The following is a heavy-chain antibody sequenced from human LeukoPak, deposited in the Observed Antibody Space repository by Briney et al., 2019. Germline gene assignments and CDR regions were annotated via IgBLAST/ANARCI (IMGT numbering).Heavy chain of an antibody. CDR2: FDPEDGET. J-gene: IGHJ4*02. V-gene: IGHV1-24*01. D-gene: IGHD3-22*01. Sequence: ASVKVSCKASGFSFSDYYLHWVRQAPGKGLEWMGGFDPEDGETIYAQKFQGRVSMTEDTSTDTAYMELSSLRSEDTAVYYCATAPPNESSGSYDYWGQGTLVTVSS. CDR3: ATAPPNESSGSYDY. CDR1: GFSFSDYY.